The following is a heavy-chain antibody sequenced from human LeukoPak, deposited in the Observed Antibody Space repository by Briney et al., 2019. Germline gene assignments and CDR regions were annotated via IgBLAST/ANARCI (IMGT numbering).Heavy chain of an antibody. CDR1: GGSISSYY. V-gene: IGHV4-4*07. CDR3: ARDRYYYDSSGYYRLDY. D-gene: IGHD3-22*01. J-gene: IGHJ4*02. Sequence: PSETLSLTCTASGGSISSYYWSWIRQPAGKGLEWIGRIHTSGSTNYNPSLQSRVTMSVDTSKNQFSLKLSSVTAADTAVYYCARDRYYYDSSGYYRLDYWGQGTLVTVSS. CDR2: IHTSGST.